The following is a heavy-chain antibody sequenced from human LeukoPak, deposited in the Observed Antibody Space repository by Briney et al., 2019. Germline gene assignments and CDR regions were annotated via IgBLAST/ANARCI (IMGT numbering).Heavy chain of an antibody. Sequence: GRSLRLSCAASGFTFSSYAMHWVRQAPGKGLEWVAVISYDGSNKYYADSVKGRFTISRDNSKNTLYLQMNSLRAEDTAVYYCARGGGTSFDYWGQGTLVTVSS. V-gene: IGHV3-30-3*01. D-gene: IGHD3-16*01. CDR2: ISYDGSNK. J-gene: IGHJ4*02. CDR1: GFTFSSYA. CDR3: ARGGGTSFDY.